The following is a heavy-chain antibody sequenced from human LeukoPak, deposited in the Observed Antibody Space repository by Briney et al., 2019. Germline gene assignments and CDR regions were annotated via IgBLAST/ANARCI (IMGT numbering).Heavy chain of an antibody. CDR3: ARAYSSSWLYWFDP. V-gene: IGHV3-7*01. CDR2: IKQDGSDK. D-gene: IGHD6-13*01. CDR1: GFTFSTYW. Sequence: PGGSLRLSCAASGFTFSTYWMNWVRQAPGKGLEWVASIKQDGSDKYHVDSVKGRFTISRDNAKNSLYLQMNSLRVEDTAVYYCARAYSSSWLYWFDPWGQGTLVIVSS. J-gene: IGHJ5*02.